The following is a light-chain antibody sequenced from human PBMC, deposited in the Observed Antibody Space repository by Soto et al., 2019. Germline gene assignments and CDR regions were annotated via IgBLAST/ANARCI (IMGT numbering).Light chain of an antibody. J-gene: IGKJ4*01. CDR1: QSVSSN. Sequence: EIVMTQSPATLSVSPGERATLSCRASQSVSSNLAWYQQKPGQAPSLLIYDIFARATGIPTRFSGSGSGTQFTLTISSLQSEDFAVYYCQQYNDSPLTFGGGTKVEI. CDR2: DIF. CDR3: QQYNDSPLT. V-gene: IGKV3D-15*01.